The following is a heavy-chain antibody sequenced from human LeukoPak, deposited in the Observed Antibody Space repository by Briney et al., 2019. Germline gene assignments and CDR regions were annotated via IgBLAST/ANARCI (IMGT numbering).Heavy chain of an antibody. Sequence: ASVKVSCKASGYTFISYGITWVRQAPGQGLEWMGWISAYNGNTNYAQKFQGRVTMTTDTSTSTAYMELRSLRSDDTAVYYCARDLKGGGYDLYYWGQGTLVTVSS. V-gene: IGHV1-18*01. CDR3: ARDLKGGGYDLYY. J-gene: IGHJ4*02. D-gene: IGHD5-12*01. CDR1: GYTFISYG. CDR2: ISAYNGNT.